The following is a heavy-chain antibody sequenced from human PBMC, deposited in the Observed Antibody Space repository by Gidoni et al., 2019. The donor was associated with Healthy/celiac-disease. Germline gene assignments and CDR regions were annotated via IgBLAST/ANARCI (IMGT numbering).Heavy chain of an antibody. D-gene: IGHD6-19*01. CDR3: ARAFFSEYSSGPTTIDY. J-gene: IGHJ4*02. Sequence: QVQLQESGPGLVKPSQTLSLTCTVSGGSISSGDYYWSWIRQPPGKGLEWIGYIYYSGSTYYNPSLKSRVTISVDTSKNQFSLKLSSVTAADTAVYYCARAFFSEYSSGPTTIDYWGQGTLVTVSS. V-gene: IGHV4-30-4*01. CDR2: IYYSGST. CDR1: GGSISSGDYY.